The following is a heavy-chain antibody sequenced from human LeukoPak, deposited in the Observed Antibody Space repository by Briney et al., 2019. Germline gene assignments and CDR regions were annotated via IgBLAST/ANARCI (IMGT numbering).Heavy chain of an antibody. CDR2: ISGRGDTT. Sequence: GQSLRLSCAASGFTFSSYAMNWVRQAPGQGLEWVAGISGRGDTTYYADSVKGRFTISRDNSKNTLYRQMDSLRAEDTALYYCAQVRSLNYYDSSGYYYWGQGTLVTVSS. CDR3: AQVRSLNYYDSSGYYY. J-gene: IGHJ4*02. D-gene: IGHD3-22*01. V-gene: IGHV3-23*01. CDR1: GFTFSSYA.